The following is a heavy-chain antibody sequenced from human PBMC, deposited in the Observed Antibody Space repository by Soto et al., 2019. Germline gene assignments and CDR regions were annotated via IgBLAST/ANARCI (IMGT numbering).Heavy chain of an antibody. CDR3: AKGNTMDV. CDR1: GFTISSFG. J-gene: IGHJ6*02. D-gene: IGHD1-1*01. V-gene: IGHV3-30*18. Sequence: QVQLVESGGGVVQPGRSLRLSCAASGFTISSFGMHWVRQAPGKGLGWVAVISYDGSKKYYADSMKGRFTISRDNSKNTLYLQMNSLRAEDTAIYYCAKGNTMDVWGQGTTVTVSS. CDR2: ISYDGSKK.